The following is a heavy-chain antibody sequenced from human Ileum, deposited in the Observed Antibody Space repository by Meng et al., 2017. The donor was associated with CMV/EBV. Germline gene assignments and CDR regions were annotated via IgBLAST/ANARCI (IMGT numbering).Heavy chain of an antibody. Sequence: QVQLAQSGSGLKKPGASVKVSCKASGYNLTSSNIIWVRQAPGQGPEWMGWINTNTGNPTYAQGFTGRFVFSLDTAVSTTYLQISSLKAEDTAVYYCARDGLSGRYFDYWGQGTLVTVSS. CDR1: GYNLTSSN. D-gene: IGHD1-26*01. CDR3: ARDGLSGRYFDY. CDR2: INTNTGNP. J-gene: IGHJ4*02. V-gene: IGHV7-4-1*02.